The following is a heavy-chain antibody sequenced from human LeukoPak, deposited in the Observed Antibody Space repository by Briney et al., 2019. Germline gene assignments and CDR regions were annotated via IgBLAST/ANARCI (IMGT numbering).Heavy chain of an antibody. V-gene: IGHV3-53*01. D-gene: IGHD6-13*01. CDR2: IYSGGST. J-gene: IGHJ6*02. CDR3: ARDLGAARQDYYYGMDV. Sequence: PGGSLRLSCAASGFTVSSNYMSWVRQAPGKGLEWVSVIYSGGSTYYADSVKGRFTISRDNSKNTLYLQMNSLRAEDTAVYYCARDLGAARQDYYYGMDVLGQGTTVTVSS. CDR1: GFTVSSNY.